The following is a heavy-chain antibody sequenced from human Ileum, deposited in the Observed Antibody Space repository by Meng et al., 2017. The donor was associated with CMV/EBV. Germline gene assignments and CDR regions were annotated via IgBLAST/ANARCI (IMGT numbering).Heavy chain of an antibody. Sequence: FASSWIGWVRQMPGKGLEWMGIIYPGDSDTRYSPSFQGQVTISADKSISTAYLQWSSLKASDTAMYYCARREYCSSTSCYFNYYFDYWGQGTLVTVSS. CDR3: ARREYCSSTSCYFNYYFDY. J-gene: IGHJ4*02. CDR2: IYPGDSDT. D-gene: IGHD2-2*01. CDR1: FASSW. V-gene: IGHV5-51*01.